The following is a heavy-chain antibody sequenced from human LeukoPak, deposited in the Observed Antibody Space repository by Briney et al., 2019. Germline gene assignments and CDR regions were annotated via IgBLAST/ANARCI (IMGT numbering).Heavy chain of an antibody. D-gene: IGHD3-10*01. J-gene: IGHJ3*02. CDR1: GGSISSSSSY. CDR3: ARHYKTDDAFDI. V-gene: IGHV4-39*01. CDR2: FYYSGST. Sequence: SETLSLTCTVSGGSISSSSSYWGWIRQPPGKGLEWIGSFYYSGSTYYNPSLKSRVTMSVDTSKNQFSLKLSSVTAADTAVYYCARHYKTDDAFDIWGQGTMVTVSS.